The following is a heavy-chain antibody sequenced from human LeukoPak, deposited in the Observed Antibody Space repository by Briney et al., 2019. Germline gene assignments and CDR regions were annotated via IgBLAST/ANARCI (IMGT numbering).Heavy chain of an antibody. CDR2: ISSSSSYI. D-gene: IGHD5-24*01. V-gene: IGHV3-21*01. CDR1: EFTLSNAW. CDR3: ARDRGRWLQWYCFDY. J-gene: IGHJ4*02. Sequence: GGSLRLSCAASEFTLSNAWMNWVRQAPGKGLEWVSSISSSSSYIYYADSVKGRFTISRDNAKNSLYLQMNSLRAEDTAVYYCARDRGRWLQWYCFDYWSQGSLVTVSS.